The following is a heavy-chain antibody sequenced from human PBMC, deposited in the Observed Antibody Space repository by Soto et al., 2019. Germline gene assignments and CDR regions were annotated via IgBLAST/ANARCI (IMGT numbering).Heavy chain of an antibody. CDR1: GCSISSGGYS. V-gene: IGHV4-30-2*01. CDR2: IYHSGST. Sequence: PSETLSLTCAVSGCSISSGGYSWSWIRQPPGKGLEWIGYIYHSGSTYHNPSLKSRVTISVDRSKNQFSLKLSSVTAADTAVYYCARVPDRWGQGTLVTVSS. CDR3: ARVPDR. D-gene: IGHD2-2*01. J-gene: IGHJ5*02.